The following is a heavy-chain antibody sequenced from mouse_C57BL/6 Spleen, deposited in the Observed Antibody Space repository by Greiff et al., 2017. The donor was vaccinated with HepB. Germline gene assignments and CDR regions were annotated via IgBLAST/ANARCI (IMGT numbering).Heavy chain of an antibody. J-gene: IGHJ1*03. Sequence: QVQLQQSGAELMKPGASVKLSCKATGYTFTGYWIEWVKQRPGHGLEWIGEILPGSGSTNYNEKVKGKATFTADTTSNTAYMQLSILTTEDSAIYYCTSDYYYGRGYFDVWGTGTTVTVSS. D-gene: IGHD1-1*01. CDR3: TSDYYYGRGYFDV. CDR1: GYTFTGYW. CDR2: ILPGSGST. V-gene: IGHV1-9*01.